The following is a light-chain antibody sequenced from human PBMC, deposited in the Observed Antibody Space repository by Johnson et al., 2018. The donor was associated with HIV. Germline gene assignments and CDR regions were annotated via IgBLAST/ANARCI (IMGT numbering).Light chain of an antibody. CDR2: DNN. CDR1: SSNIGRNY. CDR3: GTWDSSLSVGV. V-gene: IGLV1-51*01. Sequence: QSVLTQPPSVSAAPGQKVTISCSGSSSNIGRNYVSWYQQLPGTAPKLLIYDNNKRPSGIPDRFSGSKSGTSATLGITGLQTGDEADYYWGTWDSSLSVGVFGTGTKVTGL. J-gene: IGLJ1*01.